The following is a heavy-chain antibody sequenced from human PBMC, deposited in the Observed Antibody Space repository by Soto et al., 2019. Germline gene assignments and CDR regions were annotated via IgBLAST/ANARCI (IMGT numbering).Heavy chain of an antibody. CDR3: ARTYYNSTTYYQKFDY. CDR1: GYTFTSYD. Sequence: SVKVSCKASGYTFTSYDINWVRQATGQGLEWMGWMNPNSGNTGYAQKFQGRVTMTRNTSISTAYMELSSLRSEDTAVYYCARTYYNSTTYYQKFDYWGQGTLVTVSS. D-gene: IGHD3-22*01. V-gene: IGHV1-8*01. J-gene: IGHJ4*02. CDR2: MNPNSGNT.